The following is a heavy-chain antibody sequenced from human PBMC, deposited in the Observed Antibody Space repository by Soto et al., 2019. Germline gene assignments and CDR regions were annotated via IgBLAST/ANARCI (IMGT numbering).Heavy chain of an antibody. D-gene: IGHD4-17*01. Sequence: ASVKVSCKASGYIFTSYYIHWVRQAPGQGLEWMGWINPFDGSRMFAQSFQGRVTMTRDTSTSTVYMEVTGLSDDDTAIYYCVRDRYGDYAIDYWGLGTLVTVSS. CDR1: GYIFTSYY. J-gene: IGHJ4*02. CDR3: VRDRYGDYAIDY. V-gene: IGHV1-46*01. CDR2: INPFDGSR.